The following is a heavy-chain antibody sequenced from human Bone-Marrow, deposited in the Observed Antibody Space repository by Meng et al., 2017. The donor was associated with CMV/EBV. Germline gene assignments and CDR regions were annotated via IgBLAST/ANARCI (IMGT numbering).Heavy chain of an antibody. V-gene: IGHV1-18*01. CDR1: GYTFTSYG. J-gene: IGHJ6*01. D-gene: IGHD1-26*01. Sequence: ASVKVSCKASGYTFTSYGISWVRQAPGQGLEWMGWISAYNGNTNYAQKLQGRATMTTDTSTSTAYMELRSLRSDDTTVYYCARDFGVGATLLVYYYYGMDVWGQWTTVTVSS. CDR3: ARDFGVGATLLVYYYYGMDV. CDR2: ISAYNGNT.